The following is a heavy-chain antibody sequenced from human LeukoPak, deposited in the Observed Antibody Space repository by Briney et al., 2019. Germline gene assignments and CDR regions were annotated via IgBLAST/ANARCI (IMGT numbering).Heavy chain of an antibody. CDR2: ISYDGSNK. V-gene: IGHV3-30*18. D-gene: IGHD2-2*01. Sequence: GGSLRLSCAASGFTFSSYGMDWVRQAPGKGLEWVAVISYDGSNKYYADSVKGRFTISRDNSKNTLYLQMNSLRAEDTAVYYCAKDMGYCSSTSCPLDYRGRGTLVTVSS. J-gene: IGHJ4*02. CDR1: GFTFSSYG. CDR3: AKDMGYCSSTSCPLDY.